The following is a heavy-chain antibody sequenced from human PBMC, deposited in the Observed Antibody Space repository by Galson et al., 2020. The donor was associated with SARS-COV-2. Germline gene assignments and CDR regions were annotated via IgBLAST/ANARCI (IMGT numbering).Heavy chain of an antibody. J-gene: IGHJ3*02. CDR3: ARHLGPSIRMILVIISADDAFDI. V-gene: IGHV4-38-2*01. Sequence: SETLSLTCAVSGYSISSGYYWGWIRQPPGKGLEWIGSIYHSGSTYYNPSLKSRVTISIDTSKNQFSLRLSSVTAADTAVYYCARHLGPSIRMILVIISADDAFDIWGQGTMVTVSS. CDR1: GYSISSGYY. D-gene: IGHD3-22*01. CDR2: IYHSGST.